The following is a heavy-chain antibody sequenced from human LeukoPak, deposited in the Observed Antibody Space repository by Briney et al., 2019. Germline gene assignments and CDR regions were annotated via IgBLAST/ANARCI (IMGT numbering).Heavy chain of an antibody. CDR2: INHSGST. CDR1: GGSFSGYY. Sequence: SETLSLTCAVYGGSFSGYYWSWIRQPPGKGLEWIGEINHSGSTNYNPSLKSRVTISVDTSKNQFSLKLSSVTAADTAVYYCATRAAGTPNWGQGTLVTVSP. CDR3: ATRAAGTPN. V-gene: IGHV4-34*01. D-gene: IGHD6-13*01. J-gene: IGHJ4*02.